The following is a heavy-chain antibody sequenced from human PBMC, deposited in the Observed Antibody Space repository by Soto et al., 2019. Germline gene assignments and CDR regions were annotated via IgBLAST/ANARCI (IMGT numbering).Heavy chain of an antibody. V-gene: IGHV3-74*01. Sequence: EVQLVESGGGLVQPGGSLRLSCAASGFTFSSYWIHWVRQGPGKGLVWVSRINTDASRTNYADSVKCRFTISRDNAKNTVYLQVNSLRDEDTALYLCVRGASGRYYMDVRGKGTTVTVSS. D-gene: IGHD3-10*01. CDR3: VRGASGRYYMDV. CDR2: INTDASRT. J-gene: IGHJ6*03. CDR1: GFTFSSYW.